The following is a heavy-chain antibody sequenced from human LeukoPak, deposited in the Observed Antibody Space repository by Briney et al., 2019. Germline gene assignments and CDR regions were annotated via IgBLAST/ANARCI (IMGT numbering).Heavy chain of an antibody. CDR3: AGGPLMSAGGGVDP. V-gene: IGHV4-4*07. CDR2: VSISGGT. Sequence: PSETLSLTCSVSGVSISNYYWSWIRQSAGKGLEWIGRVSISGGTNYNPSLTSRVSMSIDTSKSQFSLKLTSVTAADTAVYYCAGGPLMSAGGGVDPWGQGTLVTVSS. D-gene: IGHD6-13*01. J-gene: IGHJ5*02. CDR1: GVSISNYY.